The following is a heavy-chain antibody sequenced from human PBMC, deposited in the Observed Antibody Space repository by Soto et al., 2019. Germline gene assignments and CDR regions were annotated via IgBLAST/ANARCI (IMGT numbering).Heavy chain of an antibody. D-gene: IGHD6-13*01. J-gene: IGHJ6*02. V-gene: IGHV4-38-2*02. Sequence: SETLSLTCAVSGYSISSGYYWGWIRQPPGKGLEWIGSIYHSGSTYYNPSLKSRVTISVDTSKNQFSLKLSSVTAADTAVYYCARDWGAAGYYISVYYGMDVWGQGTTVTVSS. CDR2: IYHSGST. CDR3: ARDWGAAGYYISVYYGMDV. CDR1: GYSISSGYY.